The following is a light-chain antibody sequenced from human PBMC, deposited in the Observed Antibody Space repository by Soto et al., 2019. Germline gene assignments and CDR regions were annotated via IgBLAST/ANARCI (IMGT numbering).Light chain of an antibody. CDR3: SSYTTNNTVL. V-gene: IGLV2-14*01. CDR1: SSDVGGYNY. J-gene: IGLJ2*01. CDR2: DVS. Sequence: QSVLTQPASVSGSPGQSITISCTGSSSDVGGYNYVSWYQQHPGKAPKLMIFDVSNRPSGVSNRFSGSKSGYSASLTISGLQAEDEADYYCSSYTTNNTVLFGGGTKLTVL.